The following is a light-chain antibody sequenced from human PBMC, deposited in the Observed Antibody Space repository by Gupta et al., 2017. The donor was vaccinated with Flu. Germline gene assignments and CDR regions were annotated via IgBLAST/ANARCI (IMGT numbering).Light chain of an antibody. J-gene: IGKJ1*01. V-gene: IGKV3-15*01. CDR2: GAS. CDR1: QSVTTN. Sequence: EIVMTQSPVTLSVSPGERATLSCRASQSVTTNLAWYQQKPGQAPRLLIYGASTRATGIPARFNGSGSGTEFTLPISSLQSEDFAVYYCQHDNLCPWTFGQGTKVEIK. CDR3: QHDNLCPWT.